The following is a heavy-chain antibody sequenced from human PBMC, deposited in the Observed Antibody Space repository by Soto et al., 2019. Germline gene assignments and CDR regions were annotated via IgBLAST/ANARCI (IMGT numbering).Heavy chain of an antibody. CDR3: ARAPQYCTNGVCYAIYGMDV. CDR2: ISYDGSNK. J-gene: IGHJ6*02. V-gene: IGHV3-30-3*01. D-gene: IGHD2-8*01. Sequence: SLRLSCAASGLTFSSYAMHWVCQAPGKGLEWVAVISYDGSNKYYADSVKGRFTISRDNSKNTLYLQMNSLRAEDTAVYYCARAPQYCTNGVCYAIYGMDVWGQGTTVTVSS. CDR1: GLTFSSYA.